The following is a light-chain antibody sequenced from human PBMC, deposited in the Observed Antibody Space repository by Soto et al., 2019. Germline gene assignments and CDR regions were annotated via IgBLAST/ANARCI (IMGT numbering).Light chain of an antibody. Sequence: DIHMTQSPSTLSASVGDRVTITCRASQSISIWLAWYQQKPGRAPNLLKYGTSSIESGVPSRFSVSESGTEFTLAISSLQPDDFAPYYCQHYNDYCSTFGQGTKVEIK. J-gene: IGKJ1*01. CDR1: QSISIW. CDR2: GTS. CDR3: QHYNDYCST. V-gene: IGKV1-5*03.